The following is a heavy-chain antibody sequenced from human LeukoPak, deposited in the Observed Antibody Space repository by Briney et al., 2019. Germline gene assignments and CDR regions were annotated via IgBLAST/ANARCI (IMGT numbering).Heavy chain of an antibody. J-gene: IGHJ5*02. D-gene: IGHD6-19*01. CDR3: AKGAGPPWFDP. CDR2: MSSSGIS. Sequence: PSETLSLTCTVSGVSISSSYSYWGWIRQPAGKGLEWIGRMSSSGISTYSPSLKSRVTISIDTSRNQFSMNLNSVTAADTAVYYCAKGAGPPWFDPWGQGTLVTVSS. CDR1: GVSISSSYSY. V-gene: IGHV4-61*02.